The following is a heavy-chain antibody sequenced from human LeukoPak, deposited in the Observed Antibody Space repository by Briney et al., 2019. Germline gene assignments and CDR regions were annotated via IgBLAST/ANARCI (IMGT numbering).Heavy chain of an antibody. D-gene: IGHD3-10*01. Sequence: GGSLRLSCAASGFTFNNYAMHWVRQAPGKGLEWVAVISYDGTNKYYADSVKGRFTISRDNSKNTLYLQMNSLRAEDTAVYYCARSAPVRGGSDYWGQGTLVTVSS. V-gene: IGHV3-30-3*01. J-gene: IGHJ4*02. CDR1: GFTFNNYA. CDR3: ARSAPVRGGSDY. CDR2: ISYDGTNK.